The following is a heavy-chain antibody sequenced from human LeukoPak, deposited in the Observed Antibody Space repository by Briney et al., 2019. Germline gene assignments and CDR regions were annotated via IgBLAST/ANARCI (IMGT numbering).Heavy chain of an antibody. CDR1: GFTFSNYW. D-gene: IGHD6-13*01. J-gene: IGHJ4*02. Sequence: GSLRLSCSASGFTFSNYWMTWVRQSPGKGLEWVAIIKHDGSDKYCVDSVKGRFTISRDNAKNSLYLQMSSLRAEDTAVYYCARESSSSSSWYGGLDYWGQGTLVTVSS. CDR2: IKHDGSDK. CDR3: ARESSSSSSWYGGLDY. V-gene: IGHV3-7*01.